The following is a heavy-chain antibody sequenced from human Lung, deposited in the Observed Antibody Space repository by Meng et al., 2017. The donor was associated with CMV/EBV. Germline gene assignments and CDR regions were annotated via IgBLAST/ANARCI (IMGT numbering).Heavy chain of an antibody. Sequence: SCAASGFTFSAYAMNWVRQTPGKGLEWVSSISTTSTYIYYSDSVKGRFTISRDNAKNSLYLQMSSLRAEDAALYYCARSWDGMDVWCQGTTVTVSS. CDR3: ARSWDGMDV. CDR2: ISTTSTYI. J-gene: IGHJ6*02. D-gene: IGHD3-16*01. CDR1: GFTFSAYA. V-gene: IGHV3-21*04.